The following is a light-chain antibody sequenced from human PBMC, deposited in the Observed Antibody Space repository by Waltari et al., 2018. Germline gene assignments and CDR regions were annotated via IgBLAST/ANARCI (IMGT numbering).Light chain of an antibody. Sequence: DIEMPQSPSNLSASVGAGVPIPCRASQSITRCLAWYQQKAGKAPKLLIYKASILESGVPSSFSCGGSGTEFTLTISSLQPDDFATYYCQHYDSYAATFGRGTKVEIK. J-gene: IGKJ4*02. CDR2: KAS. CDR3: QHYDSYAAT. V-gene: IGKV1-5*03. CDR1: QSITRC.